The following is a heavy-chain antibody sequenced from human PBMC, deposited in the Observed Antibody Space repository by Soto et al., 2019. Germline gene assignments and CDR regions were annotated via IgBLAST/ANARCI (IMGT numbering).Heavy chain of an antibody. CDR1: GFTFSSYS. D-gene: IGHD5-12*01. CDR3: VRDRGYGDAFDI. CDR2: ISSSSSYI. Sequence: GGSLRLSCAASGFTFSSYSMNWVRQAPGKGLEWVSSISSSSSYIYYADSVKGRFTISRDNAKNSLYLQMNSLRAEDTAVYYCVRDRGYGDAFDIWGQGTMVTVSS. V-gene: IGHV3-21*01. J-gene: IGHJ3*02.